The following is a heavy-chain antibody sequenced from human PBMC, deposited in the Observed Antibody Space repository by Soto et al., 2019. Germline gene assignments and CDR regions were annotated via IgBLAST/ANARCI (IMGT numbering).Heavy chain of an antibody. V-gene: IGHV3-33*01. CDR2: IWYDGSNK. D-gene: IGHD3-22*01. CDR3: ARDDGGYYYDSSGFLDY. CDR1: GFTFSSYG. J-gene: IGHJ4*02. Sequence: QVQLVESGGGVVQPGRSLRLSCAASGFTFSSYGMHWVRQAPGMGLEWVAVIWYDGSNKYYADSVKGRFTISRDNSKNTLYLQMNSLRAEDTAVYYCARDDGGYYYDSSGFLDYWGQGTLVTVSS.